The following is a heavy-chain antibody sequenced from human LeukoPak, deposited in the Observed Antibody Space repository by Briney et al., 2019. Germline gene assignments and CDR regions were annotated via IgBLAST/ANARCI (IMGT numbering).Heavy chain of an antibody. CDR1: GFTFSSYA. CDR3: ANPGVLMVYAIEADWFDP. D-gene: IGHD2-8*01. V-gene: IGHV3-23*01. Sequence: PGGSLRLSCAASGFTFSSYAMSWVRQAPGKGLEWVSAISGSGGSTYYADSVKGRFTISRDNSKNTLYLQMNSLRAEDTAVYYCANPGVLMVYAIEADWFDPWGQGTLVTVSS. CDR2: ISGSGGST. J-gene: IGHJ5*02.